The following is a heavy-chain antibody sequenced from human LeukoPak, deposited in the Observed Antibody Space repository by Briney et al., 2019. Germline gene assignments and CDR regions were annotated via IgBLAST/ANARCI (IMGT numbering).Heavy chain of an antibody. Sequence: GGSLRLSCAASGFIISDYYMSWIRQAPGKGLEWLSYSSTSGSTISYADSVKGRITISRDNAKNSLYLQMNSLRAEDTAVCYCARESYYYGSGAYDPWGQGTLVTVSS. CDR1: GFIISDYY. J-gene: IGHJ5*02. V-gene: IGHV3-11*01. CDR2: SSTSGSTI. D-gene: IGHD3-10*01. CDR3: ARESYYYGSGAYDP.